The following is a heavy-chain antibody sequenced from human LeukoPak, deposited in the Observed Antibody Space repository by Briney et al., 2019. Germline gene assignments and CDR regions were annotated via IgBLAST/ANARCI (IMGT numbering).Heavy chain of an antibody. CDR1: GVSVTSVISY. CDR3: ATDRQVYGSGEYYFDY. J-gene: IGHJ4*02. CDR2: IYNSGST. V-gene: IGHV4-61*01. D-gene: IGHD3-10*01. Sequence: RPSETLSLTCTVSGVSVTSVISYWGWIRQPPGKGLEWIGYIYNSGSTKCNPSLKSRVTISVDTSKNQFSLKLSSVTAADTAVYYCATDRQVYGSGEYYFDYWGQGTLVSVSS.